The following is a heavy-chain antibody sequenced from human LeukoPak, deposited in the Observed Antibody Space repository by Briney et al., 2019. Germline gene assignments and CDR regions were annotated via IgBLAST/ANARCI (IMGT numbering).Heavy chain of an antibody. V-gene: IGHV3-23*01. Sequence: GGSLRLSCAASGLTFSNYAVTWVRQAPGKGLEWISSITGSGTGTQYADSVKGRFTISRDNSKNTLYLQMNSLRAEDTALYYCSRNWGSDNWFDPWGQGTLVTVSS. J-gene: IGHJ5*02. CDR3: SRNWGSDNWFDP. CDR1: GLTFSNYA. CDR2: ITGSGTGT. D-gene: IGHD7-27*01.